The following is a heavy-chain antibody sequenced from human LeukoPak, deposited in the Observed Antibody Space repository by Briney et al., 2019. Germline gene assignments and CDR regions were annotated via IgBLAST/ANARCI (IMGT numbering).Heavy chain of an antibody. D-gene: IGHD3-22*01. CDR3: ARQERDSSAYRRAFDV. CDR1: GGSISSNSYY. CDR2: VYYSGST. V-gene: IGHV4-39*01. J-gene: IGHJ3*01. Sequence: PSETLSLTCTVSGGSISSNSYYWGWIRQPPGKGLEWIGDVYYSGSTYYTPSLKSRVTISVDTSKNQFSLKLTSVTAADTAVYYCARQERDSSAYRRAFDVWGQGTMVTASS.